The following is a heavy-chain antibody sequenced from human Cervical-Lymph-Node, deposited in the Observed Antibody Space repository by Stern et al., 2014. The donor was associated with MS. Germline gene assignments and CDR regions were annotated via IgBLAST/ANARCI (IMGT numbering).Heavy chain of an antibody. V-gene: IGHV3-33*01. CDR1: GFTFSSSG. CDR3: ARAGGNTAEYFQH. J-gene: IGHJ1*01. Sequence: VQLVESGGGVVQPGRPLRLSCAASGFTFSSSGMHWVRQAPGKGLEWLAIIWYDGSNRYYADSVKGRFTISRDNSKNTLYLQMNSLRAEDTAVYYCARAGGNTAEYFQHWGQGTLVTVSS. D-gene: IGHD4-23*01. CDR2: IWYDGSNR.